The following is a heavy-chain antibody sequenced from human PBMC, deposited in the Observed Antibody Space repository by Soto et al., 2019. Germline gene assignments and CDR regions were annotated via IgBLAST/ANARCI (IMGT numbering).Heavy chain of an antibody. D-gene: IGHD2-2*01. CDR2: ISAYNGNT. J-gene: IGHJ6*02. CDR1: GYTFTSYG. V-gene: IGHV1-18*04. CDR3: ARDGKRYCSSTSCNKRYYYYGMDV. Sequence: QVQLVQSGAEVKKPGASVKVSCKASGYTFTSYGISWVRQAPGQGLEWMGWISAYNGNTNYAQKLQGRVTMTTDTSTSTAYMALRSLRSDDTAVYYCARDGKRYCSSTSCNKRYYYYGMDVWGQGTTVTVSS.